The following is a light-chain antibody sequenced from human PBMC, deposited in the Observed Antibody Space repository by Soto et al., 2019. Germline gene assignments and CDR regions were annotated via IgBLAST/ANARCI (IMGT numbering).Light chain of an antibody. J-gene: IGKJ4*01. V-gene: IGKV3-20*01. CDR2: GVS. CDR1: QSVSSNY. CDR3: QQYFTSPLT. Sequence: EVVLTQSPGTLSLSPGERATLSCRASQSVSSNYLAWYQQKPGQAPRLLIYGVSTRATGIPDRFSGSGSGTDFSLTISRLEPEDFALYYCQQYFTSPLTFGGGTKVDIK.